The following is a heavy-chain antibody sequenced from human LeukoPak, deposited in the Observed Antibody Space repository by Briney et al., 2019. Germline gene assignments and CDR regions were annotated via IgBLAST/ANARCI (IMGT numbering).Heavy chain of an antibody. CDR3: ARDTLNGPSVISLDF. CDR1: GFTVSSNY. D-gene: IGHD3-9*01. Sequence: GGSLRLSCAASGFTVSSNYMSWVRQAPGKGLEWVSVIYSGGSTYYADSVKGRFTISRDNSKNTLYLQMNSLRAEDTAVYYCARDTLNGPSVISLDFWGQGVLVTVSS. CDR2: IYSGGST. J-gene: IGHJ4*02. V-gene: IGHV3-66*01.